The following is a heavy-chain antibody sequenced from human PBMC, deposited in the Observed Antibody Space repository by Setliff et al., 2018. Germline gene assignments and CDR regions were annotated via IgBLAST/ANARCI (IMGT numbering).Heavy chain of an antibody. D-gene: IGHD2-2*01. CDR2: ISAYSGNT. V-gene: IGHV1-18*01. CDR3: SRLVRYCTTTTCQRASGGEF. Sequence: ASVKVSCKTFGYKFNDYAISWVRQGPGQGLEWMGWISAYSGNTYYAQKLHDRVTLTTDTSTSTAYMELRSLGTDDTAVYYCSRLVRYCTTTTCQRASGGEFWGQGTLVTVSS. CDR1: GYKFNDYA. J-gene: IGHJ4*02.